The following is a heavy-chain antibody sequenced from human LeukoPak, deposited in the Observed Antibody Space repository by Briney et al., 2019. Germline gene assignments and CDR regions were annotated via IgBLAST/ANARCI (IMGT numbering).Heavy chain of an antibody. J-gene: IGHJ4*02. CDR2: INHSGST. V-gene: IGHV4-34*01. CDR1: GASISSYY. CDR3: AREYCTNGVCLYFDY. D-gene: IGHD2-8*01. Sequence: SGTLSLTCTVSGASISSYYWSWIRQPPGKGLEWIGEINHSGSTNYNPSLKSRVTISVDTSKNQFSLKLSSVTAADTAVYYCAREYCTNGVCLYFDYWGQGTLVTVSS.